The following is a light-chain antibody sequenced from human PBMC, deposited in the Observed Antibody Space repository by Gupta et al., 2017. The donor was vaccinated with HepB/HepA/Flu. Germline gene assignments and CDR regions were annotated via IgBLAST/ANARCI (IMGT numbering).Light chain of an antibody. CDR3: QQRSNCPLT. CDR2: DAS. V-gene: IGKV3-11*01. CDR1: QSVGSY. J-gene: IGKJ1*01. Sequence: EIVLTQSPATLSLSPGERATLSCRASQSVGSYLAWYQQKPGQAPRLLIYDASNRATGIPALCSGSGAGTDFTLTISSLEPEDFAVYYCQQRSNCPLTFGQGTKVEIK.